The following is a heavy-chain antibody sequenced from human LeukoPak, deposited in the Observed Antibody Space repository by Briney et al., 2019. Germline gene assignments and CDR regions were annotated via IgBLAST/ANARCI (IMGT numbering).Heavy chain of an antibody. CDR3: ARHASGSYYRFDY. CDR2: GTIYYSVST. V-gene: IGHV4-39*01. CDR1: GGSISSSSYY. D-gene: IGHD3-10*01. J-gene: IGHJ4*02. Sequence: PSETLSLTCTVSGGSISSSSYYWGWLRQPPGKGLEWNGSGTIYYSVSTYFTPSLKSRVTISGDTSRSQPSLRLSSVTAADTAVYYCARHASGSYYRFDYWGQGTLVTVSS.